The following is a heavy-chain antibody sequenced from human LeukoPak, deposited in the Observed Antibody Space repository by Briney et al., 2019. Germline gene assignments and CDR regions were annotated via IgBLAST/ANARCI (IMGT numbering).Heavy chain of an antibody. J-gene: IGHJ6*04. Sequence: SETLSLTCTVSAGSISTYYWSWVRQPPGKGLEWIGYIYYSGSTNYNPSLKSRVTISVDTSKNQFSLKLSSVTAADTAVYYCARVGEYSYGLGDVWGKGTTVTISS. CDR2: IYYSGST. CDR3: ARVGEYSYGLGDV. CDR1: AGSISTYY. V-gene: IGHV4-59*01. D-gene: IGHD5-18*01.